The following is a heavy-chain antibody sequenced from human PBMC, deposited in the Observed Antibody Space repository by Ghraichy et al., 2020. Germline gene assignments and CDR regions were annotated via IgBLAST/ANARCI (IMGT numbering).Heavy chain of an antibody. Sequence: GGSLRLSCAASGFTFSSYRMHWVRQAPGKGLVRVSRIYGDGSNTIYADSVKGRFTKSRDNAKNTLYLQMNSLRAEDTAVYYCTRPTDGTRNAFDIWGQGTMVTVSS. J-gene: IGHJ3*02. D-gene: IGHD2-8*01. CDR1: GFTFSSYR. V-gene: IGHV3-74*01. CDR3: TRPTDGTRNAFDI. CDR2: IYGDGSNT.